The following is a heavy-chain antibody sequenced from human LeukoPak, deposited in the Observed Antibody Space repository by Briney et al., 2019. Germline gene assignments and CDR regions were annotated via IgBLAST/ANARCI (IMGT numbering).Heavy chain of an antibody. V-gene: IGHV1-18*01. CDR2: IIGYNGNT. J-gene: IGHJ4*02. D-gene: IGHD6-19*01. Sequence: ASVTVSCKASGYTFTSYGINWVRQAPGQGLEWMGWIIGYNGNTHYAQKFQGRVTMTADTSTSTAYMELMSLRSDDTAVYYCARDRGEYSSGWSDFDYWGQGTLVTVSS. CDR3: ARDRGEYSSGWSDFDY. CDR1: GYTFTSYG.